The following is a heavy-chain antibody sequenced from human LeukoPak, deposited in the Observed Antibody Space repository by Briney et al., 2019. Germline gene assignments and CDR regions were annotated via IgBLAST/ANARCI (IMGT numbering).Heavy chain of an antibody. CDR2: INTYNGNP. CDR1: GYTFSTYA. CDR3: ASMGANGFDI. D-gene: IGHD3-16*01. V-gene: IGHV7-4-1*02. J-gene: IGHJ3*02. Sequence: ASVKVSCKASGYTFSTYAINWVRQAPGQGLEFMGWINTYNGNPTYAQAFIGRFVFSVDTSASTACLQISSLKTEDTAVYYCASMGANGFDIWGQGTTVTVSS.